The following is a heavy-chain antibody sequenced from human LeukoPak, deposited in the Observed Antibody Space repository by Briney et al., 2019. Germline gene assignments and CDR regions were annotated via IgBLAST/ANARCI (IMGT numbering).Heavy chain of an antibody. CDR1: GYTFTSYG. D-gene: IGHD6-13*01. CDR2: ISAYNGNT. J-gene: IGHJ4*02. V-gene: IGHV1-18*01. Sequence: GASVKVSCKASGYTFTSYGISWVRQAPGKGLEWMGWISAYNGNTNYAQKLQGRVTMTTDTSTSTAYMELRSLRSDDTAVYYCARVGPYSSSWSTPHVFDYWGQGTLVTVSS. CDR3: ARVGPYSSSWSTPHVFDY.